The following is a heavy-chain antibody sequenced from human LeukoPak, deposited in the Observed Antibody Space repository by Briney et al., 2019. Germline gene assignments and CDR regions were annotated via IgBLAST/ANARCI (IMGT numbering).Heavy chain of an antibody. Sequence: GRSLRPSCAASGFTFSSYGMHWVRQPPGKGLEWVAVISYDGSNKYYADSVKGRFTISRDNSKNTLYLQMNSLRAEDTAVYYCAKDLSYDSSGYDYWGQGTLVTVSS. CDR3: AKDLSYDSSGYDY. D-gene: IGHD3-22*01. CDR1: GFTFSSYG. CDR2: ISYDGSNK. V-gene: IGHV3-30*18. J-gene: IGHJ4*02.